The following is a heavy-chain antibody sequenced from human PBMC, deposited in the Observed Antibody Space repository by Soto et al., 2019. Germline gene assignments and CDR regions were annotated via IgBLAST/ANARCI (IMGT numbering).Heavy chain of an antibody. Sequence: XESLRLSCAASGFAVSSYEMIWVRQAPGKGLEWVSYISSSGSSIYYADSVKGRFTISRDNTKDSLFLQMNSMRAEDTAIYYCARGFDIWGQGTMVTVSS. V-gene: IGHV3-48*03. CDR3: ARGFDI. CDR1: GFAVSSYE. CDR2: ISSSGSSI. J-gene: IGHJ3*02.